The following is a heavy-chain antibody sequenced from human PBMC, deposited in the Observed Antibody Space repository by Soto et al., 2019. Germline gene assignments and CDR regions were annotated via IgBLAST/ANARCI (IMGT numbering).Heavy chain of an antibody. CDR2: IIPILGIA. D-gene: IGHD3-3*01. Sequence: ASVKVSCKASGGTFSSYTISWVRQAPGQGLEWTGRIIPILGIANYAQKFQGRVTITADKSTSTAYMELSSLRSEDTAVYYCARDRVLRFLEWSMGSGGDAFDIWGQGTMVTVSS. CDR3: ARDRVLRFLEWSMGSGGDAFDI. CDR1: GGTFSSYT. J-gene: IGHJ3*02. V-gene: IGHV1-69*04.